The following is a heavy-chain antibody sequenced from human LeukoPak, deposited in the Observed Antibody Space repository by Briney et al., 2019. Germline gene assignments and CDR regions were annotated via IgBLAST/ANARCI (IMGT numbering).Heavy chain of an antibody. J-gene: IGHJ4*02. D-gene: IGHD3-22*01. V-gene: IGHV1-46*01. CDR2: INPSGGST. CDR3: ARIPRGGYYSPFDY. Sequence: ASVKVSCKESGYTFTSYYMHWVGQAPGKGREWMGIINPSGGSTSYAQNFQGSVTMTSDTSTRTVYMELSSLRSEDTAVYYCARIPRGGYYSPFDYWGQGTLVTVSS. CDR1: GYTFTSYY.